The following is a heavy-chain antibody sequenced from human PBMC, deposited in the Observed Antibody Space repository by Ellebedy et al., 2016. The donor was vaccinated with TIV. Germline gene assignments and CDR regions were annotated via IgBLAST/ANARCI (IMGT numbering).Heavy chain of an antibody. D-gene: IGHD1-14*01. Sequence: ASVKVSXXASGGTFSSYAISWVRQATGQGLEWMGWMNPNSGNTGYAQKFQGRVTMTRNTSINTAYMELSSLRSEDTAVYYCARDRISGFNPWGQGTLVTVSS. J-gene: IGHJ5*02. CDR3: ARDRISGFNP. CDR1: GGTFSSYA. V-gene: IGHV1-8*02. CDR2: MNPNSGNT.